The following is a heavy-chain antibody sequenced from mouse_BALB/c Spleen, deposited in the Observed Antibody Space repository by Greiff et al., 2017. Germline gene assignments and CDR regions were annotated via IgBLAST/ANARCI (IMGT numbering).Heavy chain of an antibody. J-gene: IGHJ4*01. Sequence: QVQLQKSGAELVRPGASVKLSCKASGYTFTSYWINWVKQRPGQGLEWIGNIYPSDSYTNYNQKFKDKATLTVDKSSSTAYMQLSSPTSEDSAVYYCTRGMDYWGQGTSVTVSS. CDR3: TRGMDY. CDR1: GYTFTSYW. CDR2: IYPSDSYT. V-gene: IGHV1-69*02.